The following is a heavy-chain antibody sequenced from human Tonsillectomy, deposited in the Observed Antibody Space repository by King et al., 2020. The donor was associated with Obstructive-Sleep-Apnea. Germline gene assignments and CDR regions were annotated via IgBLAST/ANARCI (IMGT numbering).Heavy chain of an antibody. Sequence: QLQESGPGLVKPSETLSLTCTVSYGSISSYYWSWIRQPPGKGLEWIGYIYYSETTNYNPSLKSRVTISMDTSKNQFSLRLSSVTAADTAVYYCARLGSGYLFDYWGQGALVTVSS. D-gene: IGHD5-12*01. CDR2: IYYSETT. CDR1: YGSISSYY. CDR3: ARLGSGYLFDY. J-gene: IGHJ4*02. V-gene: IGHV4-59*08.